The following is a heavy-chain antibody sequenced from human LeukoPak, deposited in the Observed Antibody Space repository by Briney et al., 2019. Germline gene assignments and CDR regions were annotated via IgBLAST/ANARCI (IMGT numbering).Heavy chain of an antibody. CDR3: AKRGVVIRVFLVGFHKEAYYFDS. CDR1: GNTLSNYG. Sequence: GGSLRLSCAVSGNTLSNYGMSWVRRAPGKGLEWVAGLSGSGGGTNYADSVQGRFTISRDNPKNTLYLQMNSLRAEDTAVYFCAKRGVVIRVFLVGFHKEAYYFDSWGQGALVTVSS. J-gene: IGHJ4*02. CDR2: LSGSGGGT. V-gene: IGHV3-23*01. D-gene: IGHD3-10*01.